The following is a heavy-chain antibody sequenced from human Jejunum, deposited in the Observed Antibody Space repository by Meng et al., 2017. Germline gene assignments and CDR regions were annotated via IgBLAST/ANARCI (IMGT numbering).Heavy chain of an antibody. Sequence: QVHVQAAGPGLGRPSETLSLTCTVSGGSVSSAAYYWNWIRQPPGKGLEWIGYIYYSGGTTYSPSLNSRVTISIDTAKNQVSLKVSSVTAADTAVYYCAHSSSSSSFGFDYWGQGTLVTVSS. V-gene: IGHV4-61*08. D-gene: IGHD6-6*01. CDR3: AHSSSSSSFGFDY. J-gene: IGHJ4*02. CDR1: GGSVSSAAYY. CDR2: IYYSGGT.